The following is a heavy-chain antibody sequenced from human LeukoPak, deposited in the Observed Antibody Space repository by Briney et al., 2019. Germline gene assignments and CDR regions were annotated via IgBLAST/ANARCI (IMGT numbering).Heavy chain of an antibody. V-gene: IGHV3-21*01. J-gene: IGHJ1*01. Sequence: GGSLRLSCAASGFTFSSYSMNWVRQAPGKGLEWVSSISSSSSYIYYADSVKGRFTISRDNAKNSLYLQMNSLRAEDTAVYYCARDWPTIAAAGTIPEYFQHWGQGALVTVSS. D-gene: IGHD6-13*01. CDR3: ARDWPTIAAAGTIPEYFQH. CDR2: ISSSSSYI. CDR1: GFTFSSYS.